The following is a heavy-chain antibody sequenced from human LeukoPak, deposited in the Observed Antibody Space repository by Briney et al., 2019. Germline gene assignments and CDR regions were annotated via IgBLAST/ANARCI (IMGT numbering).Heavy chain of an antibody. CDR1: GYTLTNNW. D-gene: IGHD6-13*01. CDR2: IYPGYSDA. Sequence: GESLKISCKISGYTLTNNWIGWVRQVPGKSLEWMGLIYPGYSDAKYSPSFQGQVTLSVDASISTSYLQLTGLRASDTAIYYCVRFALTSSLDHWGQGTLATVSS. J-gene: IGHJ5*02. CDR3: VRFALTSSLDH. V-gene: IGHV5-51*01.